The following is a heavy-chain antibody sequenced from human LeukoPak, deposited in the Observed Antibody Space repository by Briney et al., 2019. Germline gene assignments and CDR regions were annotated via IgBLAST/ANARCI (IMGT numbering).Heavy chain of an antibody. CDR1: GFTVSNNY. CDR2: IFAGVGT. D-gene: IGHD3-10*01. Sequence: GGSLRLSCAASGFTVSNNYMTWVRQAPGKGLEWVSIIFAGVGTYYADSVMGRFTISRDNSKNTLSLQMTSLTDEDTAVYYCARAGVGGYYFENWSQGTLVTVSS. CDR3: ARAGVGGYYFEN. V-gene: IGHV3-53*01. J-gene: IGHJ4*02.